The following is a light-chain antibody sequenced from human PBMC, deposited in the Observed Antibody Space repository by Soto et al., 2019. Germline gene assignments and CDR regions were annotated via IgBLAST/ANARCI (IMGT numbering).Light chain of an antibody. CDR1: QSIGSW. J-gene: IGKJ2*01. CDR3: QQYDVYPYT. V-gene: IGKV1-5*03. Sequence: DIQMTQSPSTQSASVGDRVTITCRASQSIGSWLAWYQQKPGKAPNLLIYKASSLESGVPSRFSGSGSGTEFTLTISSLQPDDFATYYCQQYDVYPYTFGQGTKLEIK. CDR2: KAS.